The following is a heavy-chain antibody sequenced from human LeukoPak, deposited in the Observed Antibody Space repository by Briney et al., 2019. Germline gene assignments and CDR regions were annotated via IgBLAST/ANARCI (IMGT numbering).Heavy chain of an antibody. CDR2: IIPIFGTA. CDR3: ARALVTMVRGVITFDY. Sequence: ASVKVSCKASGGTFSSYAISWVRPAPGQGLEWMGGIIPIFGTANYAQKFQGRVTITADESTSTAYMELSSLRSEDTAVYYCARALVTMVRGVITFDYWGQGTLVTVSS. J-gene: IGHJ4*02. CDR1: GGTFSSYA. V-gene: IGHV1-69*01. D-gene: IGHD3-10*01.